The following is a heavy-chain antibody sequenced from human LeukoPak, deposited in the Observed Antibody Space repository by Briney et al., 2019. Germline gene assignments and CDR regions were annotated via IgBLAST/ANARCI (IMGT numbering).Heavy chain of an antibody. Sequence: GGSLRLSCAASGFTFSSYAMSWVRQAPGKGLEWVSAISGSGGSTYYADSVKGRFTISRDNSKNTLYLQMNSLRAEDTAVYYCAKDRGRYYDSNGYYWGYHFDSWGQGILVTVST. V-gene: IGHV3-23*01. CDR1: GFTFSSYA. CDR3: AKDRGRYYDSNGYYWGYHFDS. CDR2: ISGSGGST. D-gene: IGHD3-22*01. J-gene: IGHJ4*02.